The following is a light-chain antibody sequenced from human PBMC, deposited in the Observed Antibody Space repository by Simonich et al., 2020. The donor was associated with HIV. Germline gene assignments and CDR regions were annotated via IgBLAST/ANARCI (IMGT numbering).Light chain of an antibody. J-gene: IGKJ2*01. Sequence: AIQLTQSPSSLSASVGDRVTITCRASQGISSALAWYQQKPGKAPKLLIYDASNLQSGVPSRFSGSGSGTDSTLTISSLQPEDFATYYCQQSYSTPYTFGQGTKLEIK. CDR3: QQSYSTPYT. CDR1: QGISSA. V-gene: IGKV1-13*02. CDR2: DAS.